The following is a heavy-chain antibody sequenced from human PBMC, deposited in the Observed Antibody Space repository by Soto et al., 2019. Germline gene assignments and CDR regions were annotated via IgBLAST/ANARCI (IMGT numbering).Heavy chain of an antibody. CDR1: GYTFTSYG. J-gene: IGHJ4*02. CDR3: ARSGKYDYIWGSYCLDY. V-gene: IGHV1-18*01. D-gene: IGHD3-16*01. Sequence: KLGASVKVSCKASGYTFTSYGISWVRQAPGQGLEWMGWISAYNGNTNYAQKLQGRVTMTTDTSTSTACMELRSLRSDDTAVYYCARSGKYDYIWGSYCLDYWGQGTLVTVSS. CDR2: ISAYNGNT.